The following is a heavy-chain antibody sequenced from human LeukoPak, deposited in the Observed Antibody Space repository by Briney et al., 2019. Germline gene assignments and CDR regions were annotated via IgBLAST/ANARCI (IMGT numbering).Heavy chain of an antibody. CDR2: ISFDGSNK. V-gene: IGHV3-33*01. J-gene: IGHJ4*02. CDR1: GFTFSSYD. Sequence: PGGSLRLSCAASGFTFSSYDMHWVRQAPGKGLEWVAVISFDGSNKYCADSMKGRFTISRDDSKNTLYLQMNSLRAEDTAVYHCASRTSGTHYFESWGQGTLVTVSS. CDR3: ASRTSGTHYFES. D-gene: IGHD1-26*01.